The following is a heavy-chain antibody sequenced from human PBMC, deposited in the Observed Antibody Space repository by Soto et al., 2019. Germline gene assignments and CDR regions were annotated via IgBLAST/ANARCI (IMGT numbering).Heavy chain of an antibody. J-gene: IGHJ4*02. D-gene: IGHD4-17*01. CDR2: ISGSGGST. V-gene: IGHV3-23*01. CDR1: GFTFSSYA. Sequence: PGGSLRLSCAASGFTFSSYAMSWVRQAPGKGLEWVSAISGSGGSTYYADSVKGRFTISRDNSKNTLYLQMNSLRAEDTAVYYCAKTEAVARCRLPQKPVYFDYWGQGTLVTVSS. CDR3: AKTEAVARCRLPQKPVYFDY.